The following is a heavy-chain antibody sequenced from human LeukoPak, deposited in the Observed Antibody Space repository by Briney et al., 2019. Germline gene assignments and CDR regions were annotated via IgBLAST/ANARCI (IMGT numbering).Heavy chain of an antibody. CDR2: INPKTGDR. CDR1: GFTFTGYY. Sequence: ASVKVSCKTSGFTFTGYYLHWVRQAPGQGLKWMGWINPKTGDRNSAQQFQGRITMTRDSSSDTAYMEMNRLRSNDTAMYYCARGEYGSGSYHIDYWGQGTLVTVSS. D-gene: IGHD3-10*01. V-gene: IGHV1-2*02. J-gene: IGHJ4*02. CDR3: ARGEYGSGSYHIDY.